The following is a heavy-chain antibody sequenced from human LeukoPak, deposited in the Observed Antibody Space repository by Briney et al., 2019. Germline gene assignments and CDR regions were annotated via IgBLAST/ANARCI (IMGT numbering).Heavy chain of an antibody. Sequence: GGSLRLSCAASGFTLSSYWTHWVRQAPGKGLEWVAVIWYDGSNKYYADSVKGRFTISRDNSKNTLYLQMNSLRAEDTAVYYCARASSGYYIDYWGQGTLVTVSS. D-gene: IGHD3-22*01. V-gene: IGHV3-33*08. CDR1: GFTLSSYW. CDR3: ARASSGYYIDY. J-gene: IGHJ4*02. CDR2: IWYDGSNK.